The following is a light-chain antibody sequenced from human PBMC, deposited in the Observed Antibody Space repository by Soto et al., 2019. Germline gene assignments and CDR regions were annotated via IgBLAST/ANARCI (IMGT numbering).Light chain of an antibody. J-gene: IGKJ1*01. CDR3: QQYGSSPLT. CDR2: GAS. Sequence: ETVLTQSPGTLSLSPGEGDTLSCRASQSITSNDLAWYQQKPGQAPRLLIYGASSRATGIPDRFSGSGSGTDFTLTISRLEPEDFAVYYCQQYGSSPLTFGQGTKVDIK. V-gene: IGKV3-20*01. CDR1: QSITSND.